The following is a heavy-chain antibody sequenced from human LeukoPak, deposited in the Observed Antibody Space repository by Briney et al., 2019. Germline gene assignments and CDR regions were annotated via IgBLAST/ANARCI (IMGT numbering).Heavy chain of an antibody. CDR1: GGSLNGYY. D-gene: IGHD3-16*02. J-gene: IGHJ4*02. CDR2: LNHSGGT. CDR3: AKSRRKLSHFDY. Sequence: SETLSLTCAVYGGSLNGYYRNWIRQPPGKGLEWIGELNHSGGTDYNPSLMSRVTISLDTSKNQFSLNLSSVTAADTAVYYCAKSRRKLSHFDYWGQGTLVTVSS. V-gene: IGHV4-34*01.